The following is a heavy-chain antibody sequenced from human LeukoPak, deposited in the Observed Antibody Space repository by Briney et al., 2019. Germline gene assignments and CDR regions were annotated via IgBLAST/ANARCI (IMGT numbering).Heavy chain of an antibody. Sequence: GGSLRLSCAVSGFTVSGNYMSWIRQAPGKGLEWVSLINWDGDSPQYADSVKGRFTISRDNSKNSLYLQMNSLRAEDSALYYCAKGLYYYDSSGYSEFDFWGQGTLVTVSS. CDR2: INWDGDSP. V-gene: IGHV3-43D*03. CDR1: GFTVSGNY. J-gene: IGHJ4*02. CDR3: AKGLYYYDSSGYSEFDF. D-gene: IGHD3-22*01.